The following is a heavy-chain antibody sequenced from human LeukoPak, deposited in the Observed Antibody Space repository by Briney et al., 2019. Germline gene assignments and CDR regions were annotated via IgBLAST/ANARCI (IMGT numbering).Heavy chain of an antibody. Sequence: SVKVSCKASGGTFSSYAISWVRQAPGQGLEWMGGIIPIFGTANYAQKFQGRVTITADESTSTAYMELSSLRSEDTAVNYCVRDNVICSSTSCYQDYYYYYMDVWGKGTTVTVSS. CDR2: IIPIFGTA. CDR1: GGTFSSYA. CDR3: VRDNVICSSTSCYQDYYYYYMDV. V-gene: IGHV1-69*13. J-gene: IGHJ6*03. D-gene: IGHD2-2*01.